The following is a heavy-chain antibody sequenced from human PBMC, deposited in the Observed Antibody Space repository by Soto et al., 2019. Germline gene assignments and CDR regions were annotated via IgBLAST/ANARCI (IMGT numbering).Heavy chain of an antibody. CDR3: AKDIRYSSSWYGVRYYFDY. D-gene: IGHD6-13*01. Sequence: VQLVESGGGLVQPGRSLRLSCAASGFTFDDYAMHWVRQAPGKGLEWVSGISWNSGSIGYADSVKGRFTISRDNAKNSLYLQMNSLRAEDTALYYCAKDIRYSSSWYGVRYYFDYWGQGTLVTVSS. J-gene: IGHJ4*02. V-gene: IGHV3-9*01. CDR1: GFTFDDYA. CDR2: ISWNSGSI.